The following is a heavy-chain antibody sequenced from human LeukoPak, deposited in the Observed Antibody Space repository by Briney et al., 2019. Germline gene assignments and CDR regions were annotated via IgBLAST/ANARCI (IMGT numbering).Heavy chain of an antibody. CDR2: IYTSGST. J-gene: IGHJ4*02. Sequence: SETLSLTCTVSGGSISSYYWSWIRQPAGKGLEWIGRIYTSGSTNYNPSLKSRLTMSVDTSKNQFSLKLSSVTAADTAVYYCATLGCSGGSCYYFDYWGQGTLVTVSS. D-gene: IGHD2-15*01. V-gene: IGHV4-4*07. CDR1: GGSISSYY. CDR3: ATLGCSGGSCYYFDY.